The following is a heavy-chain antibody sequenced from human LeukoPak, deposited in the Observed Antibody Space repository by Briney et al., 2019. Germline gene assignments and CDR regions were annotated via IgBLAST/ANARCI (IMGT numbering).Heavy chain of an antibody. CDR3: ARHFSGWYVLYFGY. V-gene: IGHV4-59*08. Sequence: SETLSRTCTVSGGSMGSDYWSWVGEPPGKGLEWIGYIYYSGSTNYNPSLKSRVTISVDTSKNHFSLKLSSVTAADTAVYYCARHFSGWYVLYFGYWGQGTLVTVSS. CDR1: GGSMGSDY. J-gene: IGHJ4*02. D-gene: IGHD6-19*01. CDR2: IYYSGST.